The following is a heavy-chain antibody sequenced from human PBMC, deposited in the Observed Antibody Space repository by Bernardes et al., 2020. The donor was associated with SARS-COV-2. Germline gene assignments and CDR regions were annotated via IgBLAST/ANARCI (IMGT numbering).Heavy chain of an antibody. J-gene: IGHJ4*02. V-gene: IGHV3-23*01. CDR3: ARDGDGYFDY. CDR2: ISDSGASA. Sequence: GWSLRLSCGASGFTFTSYAMSWVRQAPGKGLEWVSFISDSGASAYYADSVKGRFTISRDNSKNTLYLQMNSLRAEDTAVYFCARDGDGYFDYWGQGTLVTVSS. CDR1: GFTFTSYA. D-gene: IGHD2-21*01.